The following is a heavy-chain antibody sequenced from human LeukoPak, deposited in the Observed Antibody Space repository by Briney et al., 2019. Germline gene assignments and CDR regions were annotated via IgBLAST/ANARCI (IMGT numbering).Heavy chain of an antibody. J-gene: IGHJ4*02. CDR1: GFTFSSYA. CDR3: ARGLDTAMVVDY. D-gene: IGHD5-18*01. CDR2: ISYDGSNK. Sequence: GGSLRLSCAASGFTFSSYAMHWVRQAPGKGLEWEAVISYDGSNKYYADSVKGRFTISRDNSKNTLYLQMNSLRAEDTAVYYCARGLDTAMVVDYWGQGTLVTVSS. V-gene: IGHV3-30-3*01.